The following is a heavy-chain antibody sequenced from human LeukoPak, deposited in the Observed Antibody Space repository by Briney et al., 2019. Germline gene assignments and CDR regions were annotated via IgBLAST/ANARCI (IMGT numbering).Heavy chain of an antibody. CDR3: ARLAHYYDSSGYYPDDY. D-gene: IGHD3-22*01. V-gene: IGHV4-4*07. CDR1: GDSVSGNY. Sequence: SETLSLTCTVSGDSVSGNYWSWIRQPAAKGLEWIGRIYPGGTITYNPSLNSRVFMSADTSKNQFSLKLSSVTAADTAVYYCARLAHYYDSSGYYPDDYWGQGTLVTVSS. CDR2: IYPGGTI. J-gene: IGHJ4*02.